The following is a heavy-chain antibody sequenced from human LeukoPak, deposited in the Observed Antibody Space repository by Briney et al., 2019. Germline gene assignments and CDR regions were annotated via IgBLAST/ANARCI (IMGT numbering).Heavy chain of an antibody. CDR1: GVSSSSYY. CDR3: ARGGYIYGSRGNWFDP. J-gene: IGHJ5*02. CDR2: IFYSGST. D-gene: IGHD5-18*01. V-gene: IGHV4-59*01. Sequence: PSETLSLTCSVSGVSSSSYYCSWIRQPPGKGLEWIGYIFYSGSTNYNPSLKSRVTISADTSKNQFSLKLSSVTAADTAVYYCARGGYIYGSRGNWFDPWGQGTLVTVSS.